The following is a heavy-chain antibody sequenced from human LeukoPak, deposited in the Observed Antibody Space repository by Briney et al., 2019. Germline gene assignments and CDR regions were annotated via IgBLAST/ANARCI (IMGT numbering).Heavy chain of an antibody. Sequence: SETLSLTCTVSGGSISSGSYYWSWIRQPAGKGLEWIGRIYTSGSTNYNPSLKSRVTLSVDTSKNQFSLKLSSVTAADTAVYYCARLVDIVATTEPRIDYWGQGTLVTVSS. J-gene: IGHJ4*02. D-gene: IGHD5-12*01. V-gene: IGHV4-61*02. CDR3: ARLVDIVATTEPRIDY. CDR1: GGSISSGSYY. CDR2: IYTSGST.